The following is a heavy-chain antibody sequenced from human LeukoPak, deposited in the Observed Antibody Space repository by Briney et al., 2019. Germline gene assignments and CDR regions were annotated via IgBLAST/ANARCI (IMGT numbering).Heavy chain of an antibody. V-gene: IGHV1-18*04. J-gene: IGHJ3*02. CDR2: ISAYNGNT. Sequence: ASVKVSCKASGYTFTSYGISWVRQAPGQGLEWMGWISAYNGNTNYAQKFQGRVTMTTDTSTSTAYMELRSLRSDDTAVYYCARDIVDILTGYYPYDAFDIWGQGTMVTVSS. CDR1: GYTFTSYG. CDR3: ARDIVDILTGYYPYDAFDI. D-gene: IGHD3-9*01.